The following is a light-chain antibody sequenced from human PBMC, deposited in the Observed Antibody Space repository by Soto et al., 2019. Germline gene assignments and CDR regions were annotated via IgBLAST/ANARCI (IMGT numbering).Light chain of an antibody. V-gene: IGKV3-15*01. CDR1: QSVNIN. Sequence: EIVMTQSPATLSVSPGERATLSCRASQSVNINLAWYQQKPGQAPRLLIYGTSTRATGVPASFSGSGSGTELTLTISNLQSEDLAVYYCQQYNDWPPLTVGGLTKVEIK. CDR2: GTS. J-gene: IGKJ4*01. CDR3: QQYNDWPPLT.